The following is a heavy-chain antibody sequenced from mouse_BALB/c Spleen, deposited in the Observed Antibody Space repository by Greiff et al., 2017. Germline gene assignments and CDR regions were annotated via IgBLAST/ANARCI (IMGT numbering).Heavy chain of an antibody. CDR1: GFTFSSFG. CDR2: ISSGSSTI. D-gene: IGHD1-1*01. CDR3: ARLYYYGSSLDY. Sequence: EVQLVESGGGLVQPGGSRKLSCAASGFTFSSFGMHWVRQAPEKGLEWVAYISSGSSTIYYADTVKGRFTISRDNPKNTLFLQMTSLRSEDTAMYYCARLYYYGSSLDYWGQGTTLTVSS. V-gene: IGHV5-17*02. J-gene: IGHJ2*01.